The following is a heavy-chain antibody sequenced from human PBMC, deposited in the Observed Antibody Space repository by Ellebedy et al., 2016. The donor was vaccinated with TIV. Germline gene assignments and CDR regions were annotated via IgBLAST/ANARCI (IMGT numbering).Heavy chain of an antibody. V-gene: IGHV4-39*01. J-gene: IGHJ6*02. CDR1: GCSISSNSFY. CDR2: TDSTGRS. Sequence: MPSETLSLTCDVPGCSISSNSFYWGCVRPPSGAGLEWVGSTDSTGRSYYNPSLKSRVTISADTSKSQVSLQLSSVNATETAVYYCARMGRRVSLSHGVDVWGQGTTVTVSS. CDR3: ARMGRRVSLSHGVDV. D-gene: IGHD2-15*01.